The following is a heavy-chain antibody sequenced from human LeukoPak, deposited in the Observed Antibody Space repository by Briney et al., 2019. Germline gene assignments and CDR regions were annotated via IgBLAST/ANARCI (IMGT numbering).Heavy chain of an antibody. CDR3: ARVAYGDYVIDY. CDR1: GDSINSYY. D-gene: IGHD4-17*01. Sequence: KASETLSLTCTVSGDSINSYYWSWVRQPPGKGLEWIGYIYYSGSTNYNPSLKSRVTILVDTSKNQFSLKLSSVTAADTAVYYCARVAYGDYVIDYWGQGTLVTVSS. J-gene: IGHJ4*02. V-gene: IGHV4-59*01. CDR2: IYYSGST.